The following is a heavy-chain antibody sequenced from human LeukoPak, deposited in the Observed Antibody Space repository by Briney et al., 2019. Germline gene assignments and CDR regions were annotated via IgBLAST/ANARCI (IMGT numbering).Heavy chain of an antibody. CDR3: ARKKLVARGYFDF. CDR1: GDSISNSGYY. D-gene: IGHD6-13*01. V-gene: IGHV4-39*01. J-gene: IGHJ4*02. CDR2: INHSGTT. Sequence: PSETLSLTCTVSGDSISNSGYYCDWIRQSPGKGLEWIGSINHSGTTYYEPSLKSRVTISVDASKNQFSLKLSSMTAADTTIYYCARKKLVARGYFDFWGRGIPVTVSS.